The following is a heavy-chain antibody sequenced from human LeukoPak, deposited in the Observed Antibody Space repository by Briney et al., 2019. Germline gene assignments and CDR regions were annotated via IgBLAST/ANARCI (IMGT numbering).Heavy chain of an antibody. CDR3: ANRSGYRSRWPPGFDY. J-gene: IGHJ4*02. CDR1: GFTFSSYA. D-gene: IGHD6-13*01. CDR2: ISGSGGST. Sequence: GGSLRLFCAASGFTFSSYAMNWVRQAPGKGLEWVSAISGSGGSTYYADSVKGRFTISRDNSKNTLYLQMHSLRAEDTAVYYCANRSGYRSRWPPGFDYAGQGTLVTVPS. V-gene: IGHV3-23*01.